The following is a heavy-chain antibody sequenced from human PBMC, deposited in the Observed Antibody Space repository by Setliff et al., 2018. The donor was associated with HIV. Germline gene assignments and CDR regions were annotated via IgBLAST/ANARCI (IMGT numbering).Heavy chain of an antibody. CDR2: IFNDGRT. J-gene: IGHJ4*02. Sequence: SETLSLTCTVSGGFISSSSYYWGWIRQPPGKGLEWIGSIFNDGRTYYNPSLKSRITIPMDTSTNQFSLKLTSVTAADTAVYFCARHFPSISLFFGDPGPFDRWGQGALVTVSS. CDR1: GGFISSSSYY. V-gene: IGHV4-39*01. D-gene: IGHD3-10*01. CDR3: ARHFPSISLFFGDPGPFDR.